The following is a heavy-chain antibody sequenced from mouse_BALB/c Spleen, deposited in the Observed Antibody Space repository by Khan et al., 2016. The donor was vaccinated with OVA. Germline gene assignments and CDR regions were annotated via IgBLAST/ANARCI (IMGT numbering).Heavy chain of an antibody. V-gene: IGHV1-7*01. D-gene: IGHD1-1*01. CDR1: GYTFINYW. Sequence: QVHVKQSGAELAKPGASVKMSCKASGYTFINYWILWVKQRPGQGLEWIGYINPSTGYTEYNQNFKDKAPLTADKSSSTASMQLTSLTSEDSAVYYCARRGLRWDLDYWGQGTTLTVSS. J-gene: IGHJ2*01. CDR3: ARRGLRWDLDY. CDR2: INPSTGYT.